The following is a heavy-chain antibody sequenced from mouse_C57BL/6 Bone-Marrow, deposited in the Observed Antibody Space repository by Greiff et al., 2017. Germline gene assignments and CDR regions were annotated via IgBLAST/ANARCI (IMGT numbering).Heavy chain of an antibody. CDR2: ISNGGGST. D-gene: IGHD2-3*01. J-gene: IGHJ3*01. V-gene: IGHV5-12*01. CDR1: GFTFSDYY. Sequence: EVKLVESGGGLVQPGGSLKLSCAASGFTFSDYYMYWVRQTPEKRLEWVAYISNGGGSTYYPDTVKGRFTISRDNAKNTLYLQMSRLKSEDTAMYYCARLDGYHGGFAYWGQGTLVTVSA. CDR3: ARLDGYHGGFAY.